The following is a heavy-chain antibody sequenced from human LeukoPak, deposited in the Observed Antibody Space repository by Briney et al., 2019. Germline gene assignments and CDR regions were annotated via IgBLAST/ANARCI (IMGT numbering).Heavy chain of an antibody. V-gene: IGHV5-10-1*01. J-gene: IGHJ4*02. D-gene: IGHD3-22*01. CDR3: ARQYTIYYDSSGYYNY. CDR2: IDPSDSYN. Sequence: PGESLRISCKGSGYSFTSYWISWVRQMPGKVLEWMGRIDPSDSYNNYSPSFQGHVTISADKSISTAYLQWSSLKASDTAMYYCARQYTIYYDSSGYYNYWGQGTLVTVSS. CDR1: GYSFTSYW.